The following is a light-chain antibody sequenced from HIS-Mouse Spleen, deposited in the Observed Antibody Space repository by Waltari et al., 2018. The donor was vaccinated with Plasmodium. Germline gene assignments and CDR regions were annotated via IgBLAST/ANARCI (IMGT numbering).Light chain of an antibody. Sequence: QSALTQPPSASGSPGQSVTISCTGTSSDVGGYNYVSWYQQHPGKAPKLMIYEVSKRRSGVPERFSGSKSGNTASLTVSGLQAEDEADYYCSSYAGSNNLVFGGGTKLTVL. J-gene: IGLJ2*01. CDR1: SSDVGGYNY. V-gene: IGLV2-8*01. CDR2: EVS. CDR3: SSYAGSNNLV.